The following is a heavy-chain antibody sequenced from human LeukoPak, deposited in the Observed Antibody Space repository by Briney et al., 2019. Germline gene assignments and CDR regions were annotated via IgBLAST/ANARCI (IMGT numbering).Heavy chain of an antibody. Sequence: GASVKVSCKASGYTFTSYYMHWVRQAPGQGLEWMGIINPSGGSTSYAQKFQGRVTMTRDTSTSTVYIELSSLRSEDTAVYYCARGGSGSYYNMNWFDPWGQGTLVTVSS. CDR1: GYTFTSYY. D-gene: IGHD3-10*01. J-gene: IGHJ5*02. CDR2: INPSGGST. CDR3: ARGGSGSYYNMNWFDP. V-gene: IGHV1-46*01.